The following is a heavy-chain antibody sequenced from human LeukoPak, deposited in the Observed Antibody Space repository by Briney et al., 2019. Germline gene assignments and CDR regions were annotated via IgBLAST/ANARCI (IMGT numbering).Heavy chain of an antibody. J-gene: IGHJ4*02. CDR1: GFTFRGAW. CDR3: AADVPDYGGGEFDY. Sequence: GGSLRLSCAASGFTFRGAWMSWVRQAPGKGLEWVGRIKSKVDGETTHYAAPVKGKFTISRDDLTDMVYLQVNSLKTEDTAIYYCAADVPDYGGGEFDYWGQGTLATVSS. CDR2: IKSKVDGETT. V-gene: IGHV3-15*01. D-gene: IGHD4-23*01.